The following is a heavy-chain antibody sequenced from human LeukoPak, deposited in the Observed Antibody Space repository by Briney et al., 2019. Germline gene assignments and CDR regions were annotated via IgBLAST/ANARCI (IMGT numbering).Heavy chain of an antibody. CDR3: ARGFGDWGLSWFDP. CDR1: GGSVSSGSYY. CDR2: IYYSGSA. V-gene: IGHV4-61*01. D-gene: IGHD3-10*01. J-gene: IGHJ5*02. Sequence: SETLSLTCTVSGGSVSSGSYYWSWIRQPPGKGLEWIGYIYYSGSAKYNPSLKSRVTISVDTSKNQFSLKLTSVTAADMAVYYCARGFGDWGLSWFDPWGQGTLVTVSS.